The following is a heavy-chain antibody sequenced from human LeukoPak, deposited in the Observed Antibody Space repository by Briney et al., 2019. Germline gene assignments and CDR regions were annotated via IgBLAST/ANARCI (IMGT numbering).Heavy chain of an antibody. V-gene: IGHV1-2*02. J-gene: IGHJ4*02. CDR1: GYTFTGYY. CDR3: ARAGKDGYGHFDY. CDR2: INPNSGGT. Sequence: ASVKVSCKASGYTFTGYYMHWVRQAPGQGLEWMGWINPNSGGTNYAQKFQGRVTMTRDTSISTAYMELSRLRSDDTAVYYCARAGKDGYGHFDYWGQGTLVTVSS. D-gene: IGHD5-24*01.